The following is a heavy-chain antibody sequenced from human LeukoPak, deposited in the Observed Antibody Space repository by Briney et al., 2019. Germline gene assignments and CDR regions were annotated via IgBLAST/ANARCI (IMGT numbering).Heavy chain of an antibody. J-gene: IGHJ6*02. CDR3: AKDWVGVTEMEWPPYYYYYYGMDV. Sequence: GGSLRLSCAASGFTFSSYGMHWVRQAPGKGLEWVAVISYDGSNKYYADSVKGRFTISRDNSKNTLYLQMNSLRAEDTAVYYCAKDWVGVTEMEWPPYYYYYYGMDVWGQGTTVTVSS. CDR1: GFTFSSYG. D-gene: IGHD3-3*01. CDR2: ISYDGSNK. V-gene: IGHV3-30*18.